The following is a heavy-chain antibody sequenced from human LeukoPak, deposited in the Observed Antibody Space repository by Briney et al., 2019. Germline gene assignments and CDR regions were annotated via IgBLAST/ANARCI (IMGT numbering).Heavy chain of an antibody. Sequence: SETLSLTCAVYGGSFSGYYWSWIRQPPGKGLEWIGEINHSGSTNYNPSLKSRVTISVDTSKNQFSLKLSSVTAADTAVYYCARVGGQLLHSYYYCCMDVWGKGTTVTVSS. D-gene: IGHD2-15*01. J-gene: IGHJ6*03. CDR3: ARVGGQLLHSYYYCCMDV. V-gene: IGHV4-34*01. CDR2: INHSGST. CDR1: GGSFSGYY.